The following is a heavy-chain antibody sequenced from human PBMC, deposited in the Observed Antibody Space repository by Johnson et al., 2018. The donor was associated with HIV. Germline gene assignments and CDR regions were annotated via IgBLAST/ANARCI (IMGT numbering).Heavy chain of an antibody. Sequence: QVQLVESGGGVVQPGRSLRLSCAASGFTFSSYAMHWVRQAPGKGLEWVAVISYDGSNKYYADSVKGRFTISRDNSKNTLYLQMNSLRAEDTAVYYCARDGSGLWELEGGDAFDIWGKGTMVTVSS. CDR2: ISYDGSNK. J-gene: IGHJ3*02. D-gene: IGHD1-26*01. CDR1: GFTFSSYA. CDR3: ARDGSGLWELEGGDAFDI. V-gene: IGHV3-30*04.